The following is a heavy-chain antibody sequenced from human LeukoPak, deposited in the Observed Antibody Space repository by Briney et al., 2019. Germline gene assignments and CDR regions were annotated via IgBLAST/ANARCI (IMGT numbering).Heavy chain of an antibody. CDR3: ASHYYDSSGYYYEGWFDP. CDR2: IYTSGST. V-gene: IGHV4-4*09. D-gene: IGHD3-22*01. Sequence: SETLSLTCTVSGGSISSYYWSWIRQPPGKGLEWIGYIYTSGSTNYNPSLKSRVTISVDTSKNQFSLKLSSVTAADTAVYYCASHYYDSSGYYYEGWFDPWGQGALVTDSP. J-gene: IGHJ5*02. CDR1: GGSISSYY.